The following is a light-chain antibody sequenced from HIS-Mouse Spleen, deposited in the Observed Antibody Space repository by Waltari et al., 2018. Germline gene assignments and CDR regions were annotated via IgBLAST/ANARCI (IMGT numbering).Light chain of an antibody. Sequence: SYELTQPPSVSVSPGQTARITCSGNALPKQYAYWYQQKPGQAPVLVIYKDSERPSGVPERFSGASSGTTATLTISGVQAEDEADDYCQSADSSGTYVVFGGGTKLTVL. CDR1: ALPKQY. CDR2: KDS. J-gene: IGLJ2*01. V-gene: IGLV3-25*03. CDR3: QSADSSGTYVV.